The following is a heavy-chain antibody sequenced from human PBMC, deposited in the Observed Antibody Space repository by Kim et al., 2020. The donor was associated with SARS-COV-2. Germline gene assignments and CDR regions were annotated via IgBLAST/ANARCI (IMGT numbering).Heavy chain of an antibody. CDR3: ARARSGASFAS. Sequence: ASVKVSCNPSGYTFTNYYIRWVRQAPGQGLEWMGIINPCSGKTIYAQKFQGRITLTRDTSTSTVYMVLSSLRPEDTAVYFCARARSGASFASWC. D-gene: IGHD6-25*01. V-gene: IGHV1-46*01. CDR1: GYTFTNYY. J-gene: IGHJ5*01. CDR2: INPCSGKT.